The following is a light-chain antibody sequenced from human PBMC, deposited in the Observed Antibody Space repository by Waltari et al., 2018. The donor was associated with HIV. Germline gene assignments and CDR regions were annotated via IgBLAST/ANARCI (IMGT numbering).Light chain of an antibody. CDR1: KLGDKY. CDR2: QDS. J-gene: IGLJ1*01. CDR3: SSFAAGGTQV. Sequence: SYELTQPPSVSVSPGQTASITCPGDKLGDKYACWYQQKPGQSPVLVIYQDSKRPSGIPERFSGSNSGNTATLTISGLQTEDEADYYCSSFAAGGTQVFGTGTKVTV. V-gene: IGLV3-1*01.